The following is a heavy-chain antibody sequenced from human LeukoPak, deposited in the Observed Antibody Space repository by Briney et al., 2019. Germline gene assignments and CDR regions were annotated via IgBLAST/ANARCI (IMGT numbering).Heavy chain of an antibody. CDR1: GYRFTGYY. V-gene: IGHV1-2*02. D-gene: IGHD3-9*01. J-gene: IGHJ4*02. CDR2: INPNSGVT. Sequence: ASVKVSCKTSGYRFTGYYLHWVRQAPGQGLEWMGWINPNSGVTNYAQKFQGRVTMTRDMSISTAYMELSRLRSDDTAVYYCARSPDILTGENFDYWGQGTLVTVSS. CDR3: ARSPDILTGENFDY.